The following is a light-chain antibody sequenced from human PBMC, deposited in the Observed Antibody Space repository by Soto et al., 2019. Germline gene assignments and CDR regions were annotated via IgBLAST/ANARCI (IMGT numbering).Light chain of an antibody. J-gene: IGKJ2*01. CDR1: QSFNSNY. CDR3: HQYGSSLYT. V-gene: IGKV3-20*01. Sequence: EIVLTQSPGTLSLSPGERATLSCRASQSFNSNYLAWYQQKPGQAPRLLIYGASSRATGIPDRFSGGGSGTEFTLTISRLAPEDFAEYYCHQYGSSLYTFGQGTKLEIK. CDR2: GAS.